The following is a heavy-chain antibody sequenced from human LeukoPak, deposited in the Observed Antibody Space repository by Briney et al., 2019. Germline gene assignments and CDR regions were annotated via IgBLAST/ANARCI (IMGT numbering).Heavy chain of an antibody. J-gene: IGHJ4*02. CDR3: ARDMEGLDY. CDR1: GGSISSYY. Sequence: SGTLSLTCTVSGGSISSYYWSWIRQPPGKGLEWIGYIYYSGSTNYNPSLKSRVTISVDTSKNQFSLKLSSVTAADTAVYYCARDMEGLDYWGQGTLVTVSS. V-gene: IGHV4-59*01. D-gene: IGHD3-10*01. CDR2: IYYSGST.